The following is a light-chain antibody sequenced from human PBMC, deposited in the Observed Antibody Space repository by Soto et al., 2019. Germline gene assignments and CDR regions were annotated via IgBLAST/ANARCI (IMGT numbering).Light chain of an antibody. CDR3: QQRSNWAWT. CDR2: DAS. V-gene: IGKV3-11*01. J-gene: IGKJ1*01. Sequence: EIVLTQSPATLSLSPGERATLSCRASQSVNIYLAWYQQKRGQAPRLLIYDASIRATGVQARFSGSGFGTDFTLTINTLESEDVAVYYGQQRSNWAWTFGEGTNVDIK. CDR1: QSVNIY.